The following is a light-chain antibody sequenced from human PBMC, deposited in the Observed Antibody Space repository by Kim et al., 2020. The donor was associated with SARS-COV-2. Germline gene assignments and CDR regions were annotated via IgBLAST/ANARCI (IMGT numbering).Light chain of an antibody. CDR2: KAS. Sequence: SASVRDRVTITCRASQSISDWLAWYQQKPGKAPKLLIYKASSLESGVPSRFSGSGSGTEFTLTISSLQPDDFATYYCQHYYTLWTFGQGTKVDIK. J-gene: IGKJ1*01. CDR3: QHYYTLWT. CDR1: QSISDW. V-gene: IGKV1-5*03.